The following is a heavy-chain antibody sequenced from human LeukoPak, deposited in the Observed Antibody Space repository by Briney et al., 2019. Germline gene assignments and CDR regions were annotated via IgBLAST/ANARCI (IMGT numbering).Heavy chain of an antibody. CDR1: GYTFTDYY. CDR3: ATWDHTAMVSPPEVSSSWYYFDY. Sequence: ASVKVSCKVSGYTFTDYYMHWVQQAPGKGLEWMGLVDPEDGETIYAEKFQGRVTITAGTSTDTAYMELSSLRSEDTAVYYCATWDHTAMVSPPEVSSSWYYFDYWGQGTLVTVSS. J-gene: IGHJ4*02. V-gene: IGHV1-69-2*01. CDR2: VDPEDGET. D-gene: IGHD5-18*01.